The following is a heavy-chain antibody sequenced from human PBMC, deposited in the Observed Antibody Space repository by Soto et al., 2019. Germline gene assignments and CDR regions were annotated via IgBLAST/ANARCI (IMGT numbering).Heavy chain of an antibody. Sequence: QVQLVQSGAEVKKPGASVKVSCKASGYTFTSYGISWVRQAPGQGLEWMGWISAYNGNTNYAQKLQGRVTMTTDTSTSTAYMELRGLRSDDTAVYFCARDLPGQRGYYYDSSGYGNFEYWGQGTLVTVSS. CDR1: GYTFTSYG. J-gene: IGHJ4*02. CDR2: ISAYNGNT. D-gene: IGHD3-22*01. V-gene: IGHV1-18*01. CDR3: ARDLPGQRGYYYDSSGYGNFEY.